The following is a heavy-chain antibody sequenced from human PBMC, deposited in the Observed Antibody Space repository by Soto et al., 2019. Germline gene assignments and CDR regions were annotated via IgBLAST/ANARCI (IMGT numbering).Heavy chain of an antibody. CDR1: GFTFGDYY. D-gene: IGHD2-2*01. V-gene: IGHV3-11*04. CDR2: ISSSATTM. J-gene: IGHJ6*02. Sequence: QVQLVESGGGLVKPGGSLRLSCAASGFTFGDYYMTWIRQAPGKGLEWISYISSSATTMYYADSVKGRFTISRDNSKNTLYLQMNSLRAEDTAVYYCAKQLGYCSSTSCRDYYYGMDVWGQGTTVTVSS. CDR3: AKQLGYCSSTSCRDYYYGMDV.